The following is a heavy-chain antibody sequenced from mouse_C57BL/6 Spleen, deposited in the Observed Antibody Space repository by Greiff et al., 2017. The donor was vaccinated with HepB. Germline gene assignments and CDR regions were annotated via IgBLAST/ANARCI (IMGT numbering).Heavy chain of an antibody. V-gene: IGHV1-80*01. CDR2: IYPGDGDT. D-gene: IGHD1-1*01. J-gene: IGHJ4*01. CDR1: GYAFSSYW. CDR3: ARREYGSRYGVYYYARDY. Sequence: QVQLQQSGAELVKPGASVKISCKASGYAFSSYWMNWVKQRPGKGLEWIGQIYPGDGDTNYNGKFKGKATLTADKSSSTAYMQLSSLTSEDSAVYFCARREYGSRYGVYYYARDYWGQRPSDTVSS.